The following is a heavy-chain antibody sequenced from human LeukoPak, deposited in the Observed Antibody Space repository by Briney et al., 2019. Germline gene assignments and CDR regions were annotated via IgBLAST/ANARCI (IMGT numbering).Heavy chain of an antibody. CDR2: ISAYNGNT. V-gene: IGHV1-18*01. D-gene: IGHD5-18*01. CDR1: GYTFTIYG. J-gene: IGHJ6*03. Sequence: ASVKVSCKASGYTFTIYGISWVRQAPGQGLEWMGWISAYNGNTSYAQKLQGRVTMTTDTSTSTAYMELRSLRSDDTAVYYCAKADSHRGYSYATLAYYYMDVWGEGTTVTVSS. CDR3: AKADSHRGYSYATLAYYYMDV.